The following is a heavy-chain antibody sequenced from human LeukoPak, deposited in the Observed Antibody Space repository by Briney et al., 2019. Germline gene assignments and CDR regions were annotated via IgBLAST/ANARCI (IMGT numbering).Heavy chain of an antibody. J-gene: IGHJ4*02. D-gene: IGHD3-3*01. CDR1: GGSISSTIY. Sequence: PSETLCLTCTVSGGSISSTIYWGWIRQSPGKGLEWIGNIDYRGTTYYNPSLKSRVTISADTSHVFLRVSSVTAADTAVYYCAKQGESRYLEWREFDHWGQGTLVIVSS. CDR2: IDYRGTT. CDR3: AKQGESRYLEWREFDH. V-gene: IGHV4-39*01.